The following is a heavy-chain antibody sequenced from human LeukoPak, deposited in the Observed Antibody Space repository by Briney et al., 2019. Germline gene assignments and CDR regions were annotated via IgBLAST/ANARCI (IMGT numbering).Heavy chain of an antibody. V-gene: IGHV1-2*02. CDR3: ARVESPKYYDFWSGYVYYYYYMDV. Sequence: ASVKVSCKASGYTFTGYYMHWVRQAPGQGLEWIGWINPNSGGTNYAQKFQGRVTMTRDTSISTAYMELSRLRSDDTAVYYCARVESPKYYDFWSGYVYYYYYMDVWGKGTTVTVSS. CDR2: INPNSGGT. CDR1: GYTFTGYY. J-gene: IGHJ6*03. D-gene: IGHD3-3*01.